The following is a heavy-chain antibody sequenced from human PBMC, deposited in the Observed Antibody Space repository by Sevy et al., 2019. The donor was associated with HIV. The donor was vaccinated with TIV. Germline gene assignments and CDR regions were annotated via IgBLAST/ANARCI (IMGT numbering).Heavy chain of an antibody. CDR2: IHPGNSET. CDR3: FMRAHTDSSGYYYRYGMDV. V-gene: IGHV5-51*01. CDR1: GFSFSSYW. Sequence: GVTLKISCEGSGFSFSSYWIHWVRQMPGKGLEWMATIHPGNSETRYRSSFQGQVTISADKSINTACLQWSRLSASDTAIYYCFMRAHTDSSGYYYRYGMDVWGQGTTVTVSS. D-gene: IGHD3-10*01. J-gene: IGHJ6*02.